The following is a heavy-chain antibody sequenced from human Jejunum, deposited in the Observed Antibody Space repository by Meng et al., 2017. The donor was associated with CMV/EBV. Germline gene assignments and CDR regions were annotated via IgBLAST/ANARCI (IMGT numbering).Heavy chain of an antibody. Sequence: SSDGMRWVSQAPGKGLEWVSSVSSSSSNVYYAGSEKDRFTISRGNAKNSLYLQMNSLGAEDTAVYYCARGSWGFWSGPSVYYFDYWGQRTLVTVSS. CDR2: VSSSSSNV. CDR3: ARGSWGFWSGPSVYYFDY. CDR1: SSDG. D-gene: IGHD3-3*01. V-gene: IGHV3-21*01. J-gene: IGHJ4*02.